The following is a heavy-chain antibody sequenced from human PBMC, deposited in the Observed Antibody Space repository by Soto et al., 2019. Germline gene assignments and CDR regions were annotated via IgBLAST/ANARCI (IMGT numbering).Heavy chain of an antibody. D-gene: IGHD1-7*01. CDR2: IIPIFGTA. Sequence: SVKVSCKASLGTFSSYAISWVRQSPGQGLEWMGGIIPIFGTANYAQKFQGRVTITADKSTSTAYMELSSLRSEDTAVYYCARDNLTGTRLLYDYWGQGTLVTVSS. CDR3: ARDNLTGTRLLYDY. J-gene: IGHJ4*02. CDR1: LGTFSSYA. V-gene: IGHV1-69*06.